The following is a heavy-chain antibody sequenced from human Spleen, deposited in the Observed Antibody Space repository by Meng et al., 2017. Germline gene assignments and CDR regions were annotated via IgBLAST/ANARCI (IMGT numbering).Heavy chain of an antibody. V-gene: IGHV3-30*04. CDR3: ARALSGWFTLDY. CDR1: GFTFSSYA. CDR2: ISYDGSNK. D-gene: IGHD6-19*01. J-gene: IGHJ4*02. Sequence: GESLKISCAASGFTFSSYAMHWVRQAPGKGLEWVAVISYDGSNKYYADSVKGRFTISRDNSKNTLYLQMNSLRAEDTAVYYCARALSGWFTLDYWGQGTLVTVSS.